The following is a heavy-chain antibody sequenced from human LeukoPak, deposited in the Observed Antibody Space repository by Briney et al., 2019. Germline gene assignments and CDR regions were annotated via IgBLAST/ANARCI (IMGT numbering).Heavy chain of an antibody. J-gene: IGHJ4*02. CDR3: ARANIAVAVYYFDY. Sequence: ASVKVSCKASGGTFSSYAISWVRQAPGQGLEWMGRIIPILGIANYAQKFQGRVTITADKSTSTAYMELSSLRSEDTAVYYCARANIAVAVYYFDYWGQGTLVTVSS. D-gene: IGHD6-19*01. CDR2: IIPILGIA. V-gene: IGHV1-69*04. CDR1: GGTFSSYA.